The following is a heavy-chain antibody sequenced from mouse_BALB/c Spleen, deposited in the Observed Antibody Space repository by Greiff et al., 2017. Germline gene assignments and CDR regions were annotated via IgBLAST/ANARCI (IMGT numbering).Heavy chain of an antibody. D-gene: IGHD1-1*01. CDR2: IWGDGST. CDR3: ARVGYGSLYYFDY. Sequence: QVQLKESGPGLVAPSQSLSITCTVSGFSLTGYGVNWVRQPPGKGLEWLGMIWGDGSTDYNSALKSRLSISKDNSKSQVFLKMNSLQTDDTARYYCARVGYGSLYYFDYWGQGTTLTVSS. J-gene: IGHJ2*01. V-gene: IGHV2-6-7*01. CDR1: GFSLTGYG.